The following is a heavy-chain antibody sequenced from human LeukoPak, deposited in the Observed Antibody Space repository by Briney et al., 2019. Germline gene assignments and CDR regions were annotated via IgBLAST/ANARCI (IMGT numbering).Heavy chain of an antibody. V-gene: IGHV4-59*08. CDR1: GGSISSYY. CDR2: IYYSGST. Sequence: SETLSLTCTVSGGSISSYYWSWIRQPPGKGLEWIGYIYYSGSTNYNPSLKSRVTISVDTSKNQFSLKLSSVTAADTAVYYCARYIAATGVYNWFDPWGQGTLVTVSS. J-gene: IGHJ5*02. CDR3: ARYIAATGVYNWFDP. D-gene: IGHD6-13*01.